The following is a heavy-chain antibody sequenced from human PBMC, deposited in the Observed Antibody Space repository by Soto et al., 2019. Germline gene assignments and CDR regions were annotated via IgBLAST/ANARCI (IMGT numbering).Heavy chain of an antibody. CDR2: ISGRSGVP. CDR3: ARPLELNDYFYAMDV. CDR1: GLTLRSYA. V-gene: IGHV3-23*01. D-gene: IGHD1-7*01. J-gene: IGHJ6*02. Sequence: EGQLLQSGGDLVQPGGSLRLSCAGSGLTLRSYAMTWIRQTPEKGLEWVSTISGRSGVPSYADSVNGRFTVSRDNSKNTVSLEMNSLRVEDTAVYYCARPLELNDYFYAMDVWGQGTTVTVSS.